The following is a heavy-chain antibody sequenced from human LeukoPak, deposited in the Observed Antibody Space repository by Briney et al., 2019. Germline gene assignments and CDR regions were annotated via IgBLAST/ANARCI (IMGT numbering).Heavy chain of an antibody. D-gene: IGHD3-22*01. CDR2: INRSGST. J-gene: IGHJ3*02. CDR3: AREYYYDSSGYYPPHAFDI. CDR1: GGSFSGYY. V-gene: IGHV4-34*01. Sequence: SETLSLTCAVYGGSFSGYYWSWIRQPPGKGLEWIGEINRSGSTNYNPSLKSRVTISVDTSKNQFSLKLSSVTAADTAVYYCAREYYYDSSGYYPPHAFDIWGQGTMVTVSS.